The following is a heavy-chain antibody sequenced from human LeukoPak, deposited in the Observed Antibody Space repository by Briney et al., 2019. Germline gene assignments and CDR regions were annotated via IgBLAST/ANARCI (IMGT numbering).Heavy chain of an antibody. CDR1: GFTFSSYA. V-gene: IGHV3-30-3*01. CDR2: ISYDGSNK. J-gene: IGHJ4*02. Sequence: PGRSLRLSCAASGFTFSSYAMLWVRQAPGKGLEWVAVISYDGSNKYYADSVKGRFTISRDNSKNTLYLQMNSLRAEDTAVYYCARGGGRHSYGLNYWGQGTLVTVSS. D-gene: IGHD5-18*01. CDR3: ARGGGRHSYGLNY.